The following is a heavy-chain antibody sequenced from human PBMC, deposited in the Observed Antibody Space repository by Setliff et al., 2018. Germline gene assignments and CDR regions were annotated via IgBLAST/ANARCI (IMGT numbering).Heavy chain of an antibody. CDR3: SRDVFPYHYEGAFDI. J-gene: IGHJ3*02. CDR2: INPSSGRT. V-gene: IGHV1-46*01. CDR1: GYTFTSHY. D-gene: IGHD3-22*01. Sequence: ASVKVSCKASGYTFTSHYMHWVRQAPGLGLEWMGTINPSSGRTSYAQKFQGRVTMTRDTSTSTVYMDMSSLRSEDTAVYYCSRDVFPYHYEGAFDIWGQGTMVTVS.